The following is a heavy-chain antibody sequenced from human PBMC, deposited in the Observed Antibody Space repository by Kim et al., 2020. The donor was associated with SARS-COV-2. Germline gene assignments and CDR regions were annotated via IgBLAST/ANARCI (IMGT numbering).Heavy chain of an antibody. CDR3: ARRGFNYDIFDY. D-gene: IGHD5-18*01. Sequence: YYNPSLKSQVTISVDTSKNEFSLKLSSVTAADTAVYYCARRGFNYDIFDYWGQGTLVTVSS. V-gene: IGHV4-39*01. J-gene: IGHJ4*02.